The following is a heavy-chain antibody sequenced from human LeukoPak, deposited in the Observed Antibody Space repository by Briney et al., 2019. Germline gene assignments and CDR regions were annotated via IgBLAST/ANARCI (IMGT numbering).Heavy chain of an antibody. CDR1: GGTFSSYA. V-gene: IGHV1-69*05. D-gene: IGHD1-20*01. J-gene: IGHJ5*02. CDR2: IIPIFGTA. Sequence: GSSVKVSCKASGGTFSSYAISWVLQAPGQGLEWMGRIIPIFGTANYAQKFQGRVTITTDESTSTAYMELSSLRSEDTAVYYCARGITGDNWFDPWGQGTLVTVSS. CDR3: ARGITGDNWFDP.